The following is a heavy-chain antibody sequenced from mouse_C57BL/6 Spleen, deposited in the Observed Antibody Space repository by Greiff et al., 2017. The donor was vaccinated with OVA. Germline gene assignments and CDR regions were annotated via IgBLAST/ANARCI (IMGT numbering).Heavy chain of an antibody. D-gene: IGHD2-4*01. Sequence: VMLVESGAELVKPGASVKISCKASGYAFSSYWMNWVKQRPGKGLEWIGQIYPGDGDTNYNGKFKGKATLTADKSSSTAYMQLSSLTSEDSAVYFWARGGFMDYDGGFAYWGQGTLVTVSA. V-gene: IGHV1-80*01. J-gene: IGHJ3*01. CDR2: IYPGDGDT. CDR3: ARGGFMDYDGGFAY. CDR1: GYAFSSYW.